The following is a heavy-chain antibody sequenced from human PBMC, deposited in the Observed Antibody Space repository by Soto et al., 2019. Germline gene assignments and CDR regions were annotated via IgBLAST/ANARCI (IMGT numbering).Heavy chain of an antibody. D-gene: IGHD2-15*01. CDR3: ATRVALSAFDI. CDR2: IYYSGIT. CDR1: GASFSSHY. Sequence: SETLSLTCTVSGASFSSHYWGWIRQPPGKGLEWIGYIYYSGITSYNSSLKSRVTMSVDTSKNQFSLKLSSVTAADTAVYYCATRVALSAFDIWGQGTWVTVSS. V-gene: IGHV4-59*08. J-gene: IGHJ3*02.